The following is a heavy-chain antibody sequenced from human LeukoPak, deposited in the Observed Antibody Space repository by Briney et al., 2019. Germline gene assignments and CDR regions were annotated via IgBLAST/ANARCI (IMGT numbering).Heavy chain of an antibody. D-gene: IGHD1-26*01. CDR2: IKTNMGGT. J-gene: IGHJ4*02. CDR1: GYTFTADY. Sequence: GGTVRLSCKASGYTFTADYMHCVRDAPGQRLEWMGGIKTNMGGTNYAQKFQGRVTMTRDTSTSTAYMELSRLRSDDTAVYSCARGGQGAPLDYWGQGSLVTVSS. V-gene: IGHV1-2*02. CDR3: ARGGQGAPLDY.